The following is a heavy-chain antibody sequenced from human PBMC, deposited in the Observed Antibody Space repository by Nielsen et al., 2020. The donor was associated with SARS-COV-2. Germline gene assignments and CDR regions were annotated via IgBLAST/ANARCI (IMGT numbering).Heavy chain of an antibody. V-gene: IGHV3-30*18. D-gene: IGHD4-17*01. CDR1: EFTFSNYG. Sequence: GGSLRLSCAASEFTFSNYGMHWVRQAPGKGLEWVAVISYDGSNKYYADSVKGRFTISRDNSKNTLYLQMNSLRAEDTAVYYCAKDVRGGGDYYFDYWGQGTLVTVSS. CDR2: ISYDGSNK. CDR3: AKDVRGGGDYYFDY. J-gene: IGHJ4*02.